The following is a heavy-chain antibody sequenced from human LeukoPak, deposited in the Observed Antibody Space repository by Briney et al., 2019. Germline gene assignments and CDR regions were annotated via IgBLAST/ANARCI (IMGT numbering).Heavy chain of an antibody. CDR1: GFTFSSYA. CDR3: ARDRGSYTVIDY. Sequence: GGSLRLSCAASGFTFSSYAMSWVRQAPGKGLEWVSAISGSGGSTYYADSVKGRFTISRDNSKNTLYLQMNSLRAEDTAVYYCARDRGSYTVIDYWGQGTLVTVSS. D-gene: IGHD1-26*01. V-gene: IGHV3-23*01. J-gene: IGHJ4*02. CDR2: ISGSGGST.